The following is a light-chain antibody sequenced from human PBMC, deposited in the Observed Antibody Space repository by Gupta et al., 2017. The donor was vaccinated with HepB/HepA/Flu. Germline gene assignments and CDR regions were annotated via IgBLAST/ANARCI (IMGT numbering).Light chain of an antibody. CDR1: KLGDKY. V-gene: IGLV3-1*01. J-gene: IGLJ2*01. CDR2: QDS. Sequence: SYELPQPPSVSVSPGQTASITCSGDKLGDKYACWYQQKPGQSPVLVIYQDSKRPSGIPDRFSGSNSGNTATLTISGTQAMDEDDYYCQAWDSSTEVFGGGTKLTVL. CDR3: QAWDSSTEV.